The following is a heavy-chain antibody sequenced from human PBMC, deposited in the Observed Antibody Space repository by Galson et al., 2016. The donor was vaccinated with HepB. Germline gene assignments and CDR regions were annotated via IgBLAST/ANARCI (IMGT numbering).Heavy chain of an antibody. J-gene: IGHJ3*02. CDR3: ARGVELDTIDAFDI. D-gene: IGHD3/OR15-3a*01. CDR1: GGSVTSYY. CDR2: INHSGTT. Sequence: SETLSLTCTVSGGSVTSYYWTWIRQPPGKGLEWIGEINHSGTTNYNPSLNSRVTISLGTSNNQFSLRLTSVTAADTAVYYCARGVELDTIDAFDIWGQGTMVTVSS. V-gene: IGHV4-34*01.